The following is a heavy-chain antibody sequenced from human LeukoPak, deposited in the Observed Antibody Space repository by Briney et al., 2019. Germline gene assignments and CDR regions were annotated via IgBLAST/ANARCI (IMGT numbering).Heavy chain of an antibody. Sequence: GGSLRLSCAASGFTFSSYGMHWVRQAPGKGLEWVAVMWYDGSNKYYADSVKGRFTISRDNSKNTLYLQMNSLRAEDSGLYYCAKGGYDYVEIGYFDSWGQGTLVTVSS. CDR1: GFTFSSYG. CDR2: MWYDGSNK. V-gene: IGHV3-33*06. J-gene: IGHJ4*02. D-gene: IGHD5-12*01. CDR3: AKGGYDYVEIGYFDS.